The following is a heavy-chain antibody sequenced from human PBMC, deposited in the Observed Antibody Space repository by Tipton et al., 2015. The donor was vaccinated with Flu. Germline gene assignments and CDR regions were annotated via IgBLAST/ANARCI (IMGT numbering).Heavy chain of an antibody. CDR2: IYYSGST. Sequence: TLSLTCTVSDGSISSYCWSWIRQPPGKGLEWIGYIYYSGSTNYNPSLKSRVTISVDPSKNQFSLKLSSVTAADTAVYYCVGGYSENSLNYWGQGTLVTVSS. D-gene: IGHD5-12*01. CDR1: DGSISSYC. V-gene: IGHV4-59*08. J-gene: IGHJ4*02. CDR3: VGGYSENSLNY.